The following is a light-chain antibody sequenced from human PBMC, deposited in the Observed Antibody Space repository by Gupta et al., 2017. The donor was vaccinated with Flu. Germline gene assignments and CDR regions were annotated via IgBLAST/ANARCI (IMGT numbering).Light chain of an antibody. CDR3: QTWGTGIWV. CDR1: SGHSSYA. J-gene: IGLJ3*02. V-gene: IGLV4-69*01. Sequence: SGHSSYAIAWHQQQQEKGPRYLMKLNSDGSHSKGDGIPDRFSGSSSGAERYLTISSLQSEDEADYYCQTWGTGIWVFGGGTKLTVL. CDR2: LNSDGSH.